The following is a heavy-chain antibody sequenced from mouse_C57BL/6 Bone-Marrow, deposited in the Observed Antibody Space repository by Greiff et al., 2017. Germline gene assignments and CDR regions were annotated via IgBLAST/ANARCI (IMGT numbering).Heavy chain of an antibody. J-gene: IGHJ4*01. V-gene: IGHV3-6*01. CDR3: AREFHYYAMDY. Sequence: EVQLQESGPGLVKPSQSLSLTCSVTGYSITSGYYWNWIRQFPGNKLEWMGYISYDGSNNYNPSLKNRISITRDPSKNQFFLKLNSVTTEDTATYYCAREFHYYAMDYWGQGTSVTVSS. CDR2: ISYDGSN. CDR1: GYSITSGYY.